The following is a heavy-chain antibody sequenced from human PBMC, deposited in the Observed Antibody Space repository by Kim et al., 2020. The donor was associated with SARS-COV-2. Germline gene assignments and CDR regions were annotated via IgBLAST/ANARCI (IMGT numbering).Heavy chain of an antibody. CDR3: ARQLRATVTSNSYYYYGMDI. D-gene: IGHD4-4*01. Sequence: ASVKVSCKASGYTFTSYAMHWVRQAPGQRLEWMGWINAGNGNTKYSQKFQGRVTITRDTSASTAYMELSSLRSEDTAVYYCARQLRATVTSNSYYYYGMDIWGQGTTVTVSS. V-gene: IGHV1-3*01. CDR2: INAGNGNT. CDR1: GYTFTSYA. J-gene: IGHJ6*02.